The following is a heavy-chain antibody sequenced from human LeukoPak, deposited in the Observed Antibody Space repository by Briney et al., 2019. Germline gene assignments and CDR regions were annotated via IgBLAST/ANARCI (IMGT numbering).Heavy chain of an antibody. CDR1: GGSISRHS. CDR3: ARGVLTTVSYYMDV. CDR2: IFYSGST. D-gene: IGHD4-11*01. J-gene: IGHJ6*03. Sequence: SETLSLTCTVSGGSISRHSWSWIRQPPGTGLEWIGYIFYSGSTNYNPSLKSRVTISVDTSKNRFSLKLSSVTAADTAVYYCARGVLTTVSYYMDVWGKGTTVTVSS. V-gene: IGHV4-59*11.